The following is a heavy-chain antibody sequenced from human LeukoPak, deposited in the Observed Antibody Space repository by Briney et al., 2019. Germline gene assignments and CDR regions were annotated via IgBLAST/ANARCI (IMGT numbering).Heavy chain of an antibody. CDR1: GFTFSSYW. J-gene: IGHJ4*02. CDR2: IKEDGSEE. Sequence: GGSLRLSCAASGFTFSSYWMAWVRQAPGKGLEWAASIKEDGSEEYYVDSIKGRLTISRDNGKNSLYLQMNSLRAEDTAVYYCARDSHRLNTMIRGVIIDYWGQGTLVTVSS. V-gene: IGHV3-7*04. D-gene: IGHD3-10*01. CDR3: ARDSHRLNTMIRGVIIDY.